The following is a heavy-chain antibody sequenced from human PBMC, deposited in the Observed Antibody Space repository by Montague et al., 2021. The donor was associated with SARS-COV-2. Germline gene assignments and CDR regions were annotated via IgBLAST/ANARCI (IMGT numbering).Heavy chain of an antibody. Sequence: TLSLTCTVSGGSIRSGSYCWSWIRQPAGKGLEWIGRIYSSGSTNYNPSLKSRVTMSVDTSKNQFSLKVSSVTAADTAVYYCARDYGDYSYYYGLDVWGQGTPVTVSS. CDR3: ARDYGDYSYYYGLDV. D-gene: IGHD4-17*01. CDR2: IYSSGST. J-gene: IGHJ6*02. V-gene: IGHV4-61*02. CDR1: GGSIRSGSYC.